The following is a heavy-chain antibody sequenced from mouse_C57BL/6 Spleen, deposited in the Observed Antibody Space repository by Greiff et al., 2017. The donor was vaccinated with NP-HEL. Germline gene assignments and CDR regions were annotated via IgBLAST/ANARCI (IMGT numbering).Heavy chain of an antibody. J-gene: IGHJ3*01. CDR3: ERLGYYGSGCPGFAD. Sequence: EVQLVESGGGLVKPGGSLKLSCAASGFTFSSYTMYWVHQTPGKRLEWVATISGGGGNTYYPDSVKGRFTISRDKAKNTLYLQMSSLGSEDTALYDCERLGYYGSGCPGFADWGQGTLVTVSA. V-gene: IGHV5-9*01. D-gene: IGHD1-1*01. CDR2: ISGGGGNT. CDR1: GFTFSSYT.